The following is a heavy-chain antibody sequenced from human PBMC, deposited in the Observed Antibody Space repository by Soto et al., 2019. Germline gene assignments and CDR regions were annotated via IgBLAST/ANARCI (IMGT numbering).Heavy chain of an antibody. D-gene: IGHD5-12*01. V-gene: IGHV4-31*03. Sequence: PSETLSLTCTVPGGSISSGGYYWSWIRQHPGKGLEWIGYIYYSGSTYYNPSLKSRVTISVDTSKNQFSLKLSSVTAADTAVYYCARVGYSGYDPKIAYWGQGTLVTVSS. CDR3: ARVGYSGYDPKIAY. J-gene: IGHJ4*02. CDR1: GGSISSGGYY. CDR2: IYYSGST.